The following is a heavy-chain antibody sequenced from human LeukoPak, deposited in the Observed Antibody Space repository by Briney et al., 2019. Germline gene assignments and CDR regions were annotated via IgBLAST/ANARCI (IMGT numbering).Heavy chain of an antibody. CDR2: IYSGGST. CDR3: ASGKRYSTGWYYFDN. D-gene: IGHD6-19*01. CDR1: GFTVSSNY. Sequence: GGSLRLSCAASGFTVSSNYMSWVRQAPGKGLEWVSVIYSGGSTYYADSVKGRCTISRDNSKNTLYLQMNSLRGDDTAVYYCASGKRYSTGWYYFDNWGQGTLVIVSS. V-gene: IGHV3-53*01. J-gene: IGHJ4*02.